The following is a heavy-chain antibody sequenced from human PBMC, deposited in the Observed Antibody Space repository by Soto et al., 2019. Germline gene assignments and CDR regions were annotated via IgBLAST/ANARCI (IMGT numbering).Heavy chain of an antibody. D-gene: IGHD3-22*01. V-gene: IGHV3-30*18. J-gene: IGHJ4*02. CDR1: GLTFSSYG. Sequence: GGSLRLSCAASGLTFSSYGMHWVRQAPGRMLEWVAVISYDGSNKNYADSVKGRFTISRDNSKNTVYLQMNSLRAEDTALYFCAKDTYYHDSSGYYIFDYWGQGTLVTVSS. CDR2: ISYDGSNK. CDR3: AKDTYYHDSSGYYIFDY.